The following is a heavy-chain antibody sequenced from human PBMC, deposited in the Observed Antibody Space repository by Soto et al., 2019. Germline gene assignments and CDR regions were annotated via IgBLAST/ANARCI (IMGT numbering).Heavy chain of an antibody. Sequence: GGSLRLSCAASGFTFSSYWMHWVRQAPGKGLVWVSRINSDGSSTSYADSVKGRFTISRDNAKNTLYLQMNSLRAEDTAVYYCASLDYGDYDSPFDYWGQGTLVTVSS. CDR2: INSDGSST. J-gene: IGHJ4*02. CDR3: ASLDYGDYDSPFDY. CDR1: GFTFSSYW. D-gene: IGHD4-17*01. V-gene: IGHV3-74*01.